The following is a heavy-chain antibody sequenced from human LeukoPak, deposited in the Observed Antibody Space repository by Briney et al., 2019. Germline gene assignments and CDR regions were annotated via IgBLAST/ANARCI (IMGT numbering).Heavy chain of an antibody. CDR3: ARPSWSYSFLVYY. J-gene: IGHJ4*02. V-gene: IGHV4-59*05. D-gene: IGHD1-26*01. CDR1: GGSISSYY. CDR2: IYYSGST. Sequence: SETLSLTCTVSGGSISSYYWSWIRQPPGKGLEWIGSIYYSGSTYYNPSLKSRVTISVDTSKNQFSLKLSSVTAADTPVYYCARPSWSYSFLVYYRGQGTLGTGSS.